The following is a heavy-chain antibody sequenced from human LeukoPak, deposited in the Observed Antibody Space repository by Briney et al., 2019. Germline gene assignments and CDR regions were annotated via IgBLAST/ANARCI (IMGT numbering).Heavy chain of an antibody. CDR3: ARDRSVAGTVDY. Sequence: GGSLRLSCAASGFSFSSYSINWVRQAPGKGLEWVSSTSSSSTFISYADSVKGRFTISRDNAKNSLYLQMNSLTAEDTAVYYCARDRSVAGTVDYWGQGTLVTVSS. CDR1: GFSFSSYS. J-gene: IGHJ4*02. D-gene: IGHD6-19*01. V-gene: IGHV3-21*01. CDR2: TSSSSTFI.